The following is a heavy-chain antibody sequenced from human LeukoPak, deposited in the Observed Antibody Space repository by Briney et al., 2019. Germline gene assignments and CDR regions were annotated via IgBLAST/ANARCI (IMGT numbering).Heavy chain of an antibody. CDR1: GGSFSGYY. CDR2: INHSGST. V-gene: IGHV4-34*01. Sequence: SETLSLTCAVYGGSFSGYYWSWTRQPPGKGLEWIGEINHSGSTNYNPSLTSRVTISVDTSKNQFSLKLSSVTAADTPVYYCARVHTILGVVINYYYYYRDVWGKGTTVTVSS. D-gene: IGHD3-3*01. J-gene: IGHJ6*03. CDR3: ARVHTILGVVINYYYYYRDV.